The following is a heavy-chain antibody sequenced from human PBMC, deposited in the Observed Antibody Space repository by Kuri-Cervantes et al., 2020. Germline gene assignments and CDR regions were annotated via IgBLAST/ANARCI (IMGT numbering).Heavy chain of an antibody. Sequence: GESLKISCAASGFTVSSNYMSWVRQAPGKGLEWVSAISGSGGSTYYADSVKGRFTISRDNSKNTLYLQMNSLRAEDTAVYYCARDSDRIVGATDFDYWGQGTLVTVSS. CDR3: ARDSDRIVGATDFDY. CDR1: GFTVSSNY. J-gene: IGHJ4*02. V-gene: IGHV3-53*05. CDR2: ISGSGGST. D-gene: IGHD1-26*01.